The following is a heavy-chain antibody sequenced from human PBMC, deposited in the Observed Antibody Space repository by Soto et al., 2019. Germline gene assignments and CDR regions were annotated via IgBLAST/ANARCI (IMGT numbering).Heavy chain of an antibody. V-gene: IGHV4-39*01. J-gene: IGHJ4*02. D-gene: IGHD3-10*01. CDR1: GGSISSSSYY. Sequence: QLQLQESGPGLVKPSETLSLTCTVSGGSISSSSYYWGWIRQPPGKGLEWIGRIYYSGRTYYNPSLKSRVTVSVDTTKNQFSLKLSSVTAAATAVYYCATLWGQDWGQGTLVTVSS. CDR3: ATLWGQD. CDR2: IYYSGRT.